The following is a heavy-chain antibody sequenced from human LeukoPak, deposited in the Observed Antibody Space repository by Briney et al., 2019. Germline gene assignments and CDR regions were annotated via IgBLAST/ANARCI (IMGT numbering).Heavy chain of an antibody. D-gene: IGHD1-26*01. CDR1: GGTFSSYA. J-gene: IGHJ4*02. Sequence: SVKVSCKASGGTFSSYAISWVRQAPGQGLEWMGRIIPIIGTANYAQKFQGRVTITTDESTSTAYMELSSLRSEDTAVYYCARNKRWEYSYYDYWGQGTLVTVSS. CDR3: ARNKRWEYSYYDY. CDR2: IIPIIGTA. V-gene: IGHV1-69*05.